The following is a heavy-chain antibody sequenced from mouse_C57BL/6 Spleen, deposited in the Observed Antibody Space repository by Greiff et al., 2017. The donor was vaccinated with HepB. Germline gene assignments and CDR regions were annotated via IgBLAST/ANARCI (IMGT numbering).Heavy chain of an antibody. CDR3: TTAPYGSSYGYFDV. Sequence: VQLQQSGAELVRPGASVKLSCTASGFNIKDDYMHWVKQRPEQGLEWIGWIDPENGDTEYASKFQGKATITADTSSNTAYLQLSSLTSEDTAVYYCTTAPYGSSYGYFDVWGTGTTVTVSS. CDR2: IDPENGDT. D-gene: IGHD1-1*01. J-gene: IGHJ1*03. V-gene: IGHV14-4*01. CDR1: GFNIKDDY.